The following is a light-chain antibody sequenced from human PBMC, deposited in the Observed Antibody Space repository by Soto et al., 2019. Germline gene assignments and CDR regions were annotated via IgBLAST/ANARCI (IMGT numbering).Light chain of an antibody. V-gene: IGKV1-12*01. CDR3: LQDYNYPRT. CDR2: TAS. CDR1: QGVSTW. J-gene: IGKJ1*01. Sequence: DIQMTQSPSSVSASVGDRVTITCRASQGVSTWLAWYQQKPGKAPNLLIYTASSLQSGVPSRFSGSGSGTDFTLTISSLQPEDFATYYCLQDYNYPRTFGQGTRVEI.